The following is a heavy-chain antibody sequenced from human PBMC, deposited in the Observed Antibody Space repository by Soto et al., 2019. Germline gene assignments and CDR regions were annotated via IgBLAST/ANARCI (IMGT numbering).Heavy chain of an antibody. CDR1: GGTFGNHA. D-gene: IGHD5-18*01. CDR2: IIPVLGVG. J-gene: IGHJ4*02. Sequence: QMQLVQCGAEVKKPGSSVRVSCKASGGTFGNHAISWVRQAPGQGLEWLGGIIPVLGVGDNAQNFQGRVTITADASTSTAYLELSSLRSEDTALYYCAREAGYTYGYVFDYWGQGTLVTVSS. V-gene: IGHV1-69*01. CDR3: AREAGYTYGYVFDY.